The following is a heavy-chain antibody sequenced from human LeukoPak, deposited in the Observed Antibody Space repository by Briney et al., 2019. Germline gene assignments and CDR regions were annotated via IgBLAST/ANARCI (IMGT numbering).Heavy chain of an antibody. V-gene: IGHV3-30*03. Sequence: GRPLRLSCAASGFTFSSYGMHWVRQAPGKGLEWVAVISYDGSNKYYADSVKGRFTISRDNSKNTLYLQMNSLRAEDTAVYYCARDPWSHYCDRGAFDIWGQGTMVTVSS. CDR3: ARDPWSHYCDRGAFDI. D-gene: IGHD3-22*01. CDR1: GFTFSSYG. CDR2: ISYDGSNK. J-gene: IGHJ3*02.